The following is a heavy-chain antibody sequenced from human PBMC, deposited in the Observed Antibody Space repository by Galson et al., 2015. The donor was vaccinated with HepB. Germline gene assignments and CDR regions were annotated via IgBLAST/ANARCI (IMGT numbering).Heavy chain of an antibody. J-gene: IGHJ4*02. Sequence: SVKVSCKASGYTFTTYGYGISWVRQAPGQGLEWMGWISNYNDNTNYGHKVQDRATMTTDTSTSTAYMELRSLKSDDTAVYYCARGSPAWELAPGDYWGQGTLVIVSS. D-gene: IGHD1-1*01. CDR2: ISNYNDNT. CDR3: ARGSPAWELAPGDY. CDR1: GYTFTTYGYG. V-gene: IGHV1-18*01.